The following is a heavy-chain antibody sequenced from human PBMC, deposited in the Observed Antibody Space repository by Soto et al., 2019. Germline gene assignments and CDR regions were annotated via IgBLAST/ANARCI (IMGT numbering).Heavy chain of an antibody. CDR1: GGSISSSNW. CDR2: IYHSGST. V-gene: IGHV4-4*02. D-gene: IGHD3-10*01. Sequence: SETLSLTCAVSGGSISSSNWWSWVRQPPGKGLEWIGDIYHSGSTNYNPSLKSRVTISVDKSKNQFSLKLSSVTAADTAVYYCARSILMRGSEIGYWGQGTLVTVSS. CDR3: ARSILMRGSEIGY. J-gene: IGHJ4*02.